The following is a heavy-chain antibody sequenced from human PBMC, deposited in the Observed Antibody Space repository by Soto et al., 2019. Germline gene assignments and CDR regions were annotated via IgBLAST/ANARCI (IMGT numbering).Heavy chain of an antibody. CDR2: ISAYNGNT. D-gene: IGHD3-22*01. Sequence: ASVKVSCKASGYTFTSYGISWVRQAPGQGLEWMGWISAYNGNTNHAQKLQGRVTMTTDTSTSTAYMELRSLRSDDTAVYYCARGLTYYYDSSGYYPFDYWGQGTLVTVSS. CDR1: GYTFTSYG. J-gene: IGHJ4*02. CDR3: ARGLTYYYDSSGYYPFDY. V-gene: IGHV1-18*01.